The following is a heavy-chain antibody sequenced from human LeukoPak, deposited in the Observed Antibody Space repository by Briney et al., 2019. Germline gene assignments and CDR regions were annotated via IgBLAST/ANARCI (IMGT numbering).Heavy chain of an antibody. CDR1: GLTVSSNY. CDR2: IYSGGST. Sequence: GGSLRLSCAASGLTVSSNYMSWVRQAPGKGLEWVSVIYSGGSTYYADSVKGRFTISRDNSKNTLYLQMNSLRAEDTAVYYCARGLGGLNYGDYFDYWGQGTLVTVSS. CDR3: ARGLGGLNYGDYFDY. V-gene: IGHV3-53*01. J-gene: IGHJ4*02. D-gene: IGHD4-17*01.